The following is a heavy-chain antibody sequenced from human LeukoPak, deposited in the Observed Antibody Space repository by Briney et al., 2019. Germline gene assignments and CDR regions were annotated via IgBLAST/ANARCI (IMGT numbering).Heavy chain of an antibody. CDR1: GFTFSAYG. V-gene: IGHV3-30*02. CDR2: VRFDGNNK. Sequence: GGSLRLSCAASGFTFSAYGMHWVRQAPGKGLERVTFVRFDGNNKTYADSVKGRFTISRDNSNSTLYLHMSRLSVEDTALYYCAKDRALNSMGFDYWGQGTVVTVSP. CDR3: AKDRALNSMGFDY. J-gene: IGHJ4*02. D-gene: IGHD4-23*01.